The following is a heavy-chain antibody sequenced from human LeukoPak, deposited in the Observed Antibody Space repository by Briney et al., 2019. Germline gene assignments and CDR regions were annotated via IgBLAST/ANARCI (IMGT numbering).Heavy chain of an antibody. J-gene: IGHJ1*01. D-gene: IGHD5-24*01. Sequence: GGSLRLSCAASGFTFSSYAMSWVRQAPVKGLEWVSAISGSGGSTYYADSVKGRFTISRDNSKNTLYLQMNSLRAEDTAVYYCAKDLHEMATMFALPKSFQHWGQGTLVTVSS. CDR2: ISGSGGST. V-gene: IGHV3-23*01. CDR3: AKDLHEMATMFALPKSFQH. CDR1: GFTFSSYA.